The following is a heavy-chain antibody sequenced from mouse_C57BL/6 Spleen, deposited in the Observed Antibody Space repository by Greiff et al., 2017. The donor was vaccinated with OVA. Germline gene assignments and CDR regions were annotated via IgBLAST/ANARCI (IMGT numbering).Heavy chain of an antibody. CDR1: GYTFTDYE. Sequence: QVQLQQSGAELVRPGASVTLSCKASGYTFTDYEMHWVKQTPVHGLEWIGAIDPETGGTAYNQKFKGKAILTADKSSSTAYMELRSLTSEDSAVYYCTRETVVTYFDYWGQGTTLTVSS. D-gene: IGHD1-1*01. CDR2: IDPETGGT. CDR3: TRETVVTYFDY. V-gene: IGHV1-15*01. J-gene: IGHJ2*01.